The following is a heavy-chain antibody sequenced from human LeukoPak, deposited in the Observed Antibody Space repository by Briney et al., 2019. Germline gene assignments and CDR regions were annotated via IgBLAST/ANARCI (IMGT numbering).Heavy chain of an antibody. J-gene: IGHJ4*02. CDR1: GFNFSSYG. Sequence: GGSLRLSCAASGFNFSSYGMSWVRQAPGKGLEWVANIKQDGSEKYYVDSVKGRFTISRDNAKNSLYLQMNSLRAEDTAVCYCARVGWELHFDYWGQGTLVTVSS. D-gene: IGHD1-26*01. V-gene: IGHV3-7*01. CDR2: IKQDGSEK. CDR3: ARVGWELHFDY.